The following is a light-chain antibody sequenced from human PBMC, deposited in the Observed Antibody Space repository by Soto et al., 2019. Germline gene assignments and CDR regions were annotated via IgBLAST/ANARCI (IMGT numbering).Light chain of an antibody. J-gene: IGKJ4*01. Sequence: EIVLTQSPATLSLSPGEKATLSCRASQSVSSYLAWYQQKPGQAPRLLIYDASNRATGIPARVSGSGSGTDFTLTISRLEPEDFAVYYCQQRSNGLTFGGGTKVEIK. CDR1: QSVSSY. V-gene: IGKV3-11*01. CDR2: DAS. CDR3: QQRSNGLT.